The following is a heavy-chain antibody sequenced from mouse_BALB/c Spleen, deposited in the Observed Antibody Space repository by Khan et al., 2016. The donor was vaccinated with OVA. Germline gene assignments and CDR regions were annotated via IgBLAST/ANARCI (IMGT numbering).Heavy chain of an antibody. Sequence: VQLKQSGPELVKPGASVKISCKASGYTFTDYNMHWVKQSHGKSLEWIGYIYPYNGGTGYNQKFKSKATLTVDNSSSTAYMELRSLTSDDSAVYNCVRDGAYYRNDGWFAYWGQGTLVTVSA. CDR2: IYPYNGGT. CDR1: GYTFTDYN. V-gene: IGHV1S29*02. J-gene: IGHJ3*01. D-gene: IGHD2-14*01. CDR3: VRDGAYYRNDGWFAY.